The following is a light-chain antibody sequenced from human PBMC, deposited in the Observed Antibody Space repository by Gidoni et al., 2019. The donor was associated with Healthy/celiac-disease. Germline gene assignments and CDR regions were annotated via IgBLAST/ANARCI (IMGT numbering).Light chain of an antibody. V-gene: IGLV7-46*01. CDR2: DTS. CDR1: TGAVTSGHY. Sequence: QAVVTQEPSLTVSPGGTVTLTCGPSTGAVTSGHYPYLFQQKPGQAPRTRNDDTSNKHPCTPARFSGALLGGKAALTRSGAQPEDEAEYYCLLSYSGAWVFGGGTKLTVL. J-gene: IGLJ3*02. CDR3: LLSYSGAWV.